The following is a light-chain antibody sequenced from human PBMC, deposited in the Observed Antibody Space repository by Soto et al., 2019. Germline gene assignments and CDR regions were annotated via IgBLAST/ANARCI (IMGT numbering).Light chain of an antibody. Sequence: LTLPASVSRSPGQSIAISCTLTISDFVVYNYVSWYQQLPGKAPKLIIYGVSNRPSGVSNRFSGSKYGNTASLSISGIQADDEADYYCSKHTLSGALQVFGTGTKVTVL. CDR1: ISDFVVYNY. CDR2: GVS. CDR3: SKHTLSGALQV. J-gene: IGLJ1*01. V-gene: IGLV2-14*01.